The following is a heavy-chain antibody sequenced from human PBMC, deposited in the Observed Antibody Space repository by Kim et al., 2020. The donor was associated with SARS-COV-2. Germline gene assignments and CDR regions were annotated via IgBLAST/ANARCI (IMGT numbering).Heavy chain of an antibody. V-gene: IGHV4-34*01. D-gene: IGHD6-13*01. J-gene: IGHJ5*02. Sequence: YSPALRRRVTISVATSKNQFSLKLSSVTAADTAVYYCASGWRAARHWFDPWGQGTLVTVSS. CDR3: ASGWRAARHWFDP.